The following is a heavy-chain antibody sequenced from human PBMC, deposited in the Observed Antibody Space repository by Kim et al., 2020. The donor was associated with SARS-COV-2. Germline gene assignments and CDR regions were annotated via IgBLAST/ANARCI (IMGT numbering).Heavy chain of an antibody. J-gene: IGHJ5*02. Sequence: SETLSLTCAVYGGSFSGYYWSWIRQPPGKGLEWIGEINHSGSTNYNPSLKSRVTISVDTSKNQFSLKLSSVTAADTAVYYCARGGYDILTGYYGNWFDPWGQGTLVTVSS. V-gene: IGHV4-34*01. D-gene: IGHD3-9*01. CDR1: GGSFSGYY. CDR2: INHSGST. CDR3: ARGGYDILTGYYGNWFDP.